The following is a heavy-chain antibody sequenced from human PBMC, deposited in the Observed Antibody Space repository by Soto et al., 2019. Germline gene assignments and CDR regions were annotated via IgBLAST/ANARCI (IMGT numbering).Heavy chain of an antibody. J-gene: IGHJ5*02. CDR2: INHSITT. D-gene: IGHD3-10*01. Sequence: SETLSLTCAVYGGSFSGYSWTWIRQPPGRGLEWIGEINHSITTNYNPSLKSRVTISVDTSKNQFSLKLSSVTAADTAVYYCARRTPGGSETYYNSRFDPCGQGTLVTVSS. CDR1: GGSFSGYS. CDR3: ARRTPGGSETYYNSRFDP. V-gene: IGHV4-34*01.